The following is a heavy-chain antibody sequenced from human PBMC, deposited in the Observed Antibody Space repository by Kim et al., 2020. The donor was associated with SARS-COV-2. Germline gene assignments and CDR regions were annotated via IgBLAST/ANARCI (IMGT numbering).Heavy chain of an antibody. CDR1: GVSINNYY. Sequence: SETLSLTCFVSGVSINNYYWTWIRQPAGKGLEWIGRFYTSGNTNYNPSLKSRVTMSVDTSTNQFPLNLSSVTAADTAVYYCSTGSGWETEFGYWGQGTLV. V-gene: IGHV4-4*07. CDR3: STGSGWETEFGY. D-gene: IGHD6-19*01. CDR2: FYTSGNT. J-gene: IGHJ4*02.